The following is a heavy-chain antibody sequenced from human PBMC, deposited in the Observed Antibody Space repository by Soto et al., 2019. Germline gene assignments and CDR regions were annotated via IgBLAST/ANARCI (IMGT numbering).Heavy chain of an antibody. CDR1: GDSISTNNVA. Sequence: QVQLQQSGPGLVKPSQTLSLTCAISGDSISTNNVAWNWIRQSPSGGLEWLGRTGYTSKWYNDYAVSVRSRITINPDTSKNHFSLQLNSVTLDATAVYYCARGKYSACDYWGQGTLVTVSS. V-gene: IGHV6-1*01. CDR2: TGYTSKWYN. CDR3: ARGKYSACDY. J-gene: IGHJ4*02. D-gene: IGHD5-18*01.